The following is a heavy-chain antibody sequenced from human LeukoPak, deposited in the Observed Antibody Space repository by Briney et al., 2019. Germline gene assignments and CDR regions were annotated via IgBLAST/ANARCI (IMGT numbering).Heavy chain of an antibody. J-gene: IGHJ4*02. V-gene: IGHV5-51*01. CDR2: IYPGDSDT. CDR3: ARYRSGWYFDS. D-gene: IGHD6-19*01. Sequence: GESLKISCQGSGSSFTSHWVGWVRQQPRKDVEWMGIIYPGDSDTRYSPSFQGQVTISADTSITTAYLQWSSLQASDTAMYYCARYRSGWYFDSWGQGTLVTVSA. CDR1: GSSFTSHW.